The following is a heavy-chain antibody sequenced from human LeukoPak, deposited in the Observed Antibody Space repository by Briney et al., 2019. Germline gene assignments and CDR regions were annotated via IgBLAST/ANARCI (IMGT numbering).Heavy chain of an antibody. J-gene: IGHJ6*03. V-gene: IGHV3-23*01. CDR1: GFTFNNYA. CDR3: AKDGDGTYRSHYYYYYMDV. D-gene: IGHD3-16*02. Sequence: GGSLRLSCAASGFTFNNYAMSWVRQAPGKGLEWVSSISGSGGSTYYADSAKGRFTISRDNSKNTLYLQMNSLRAEDTAVYYCAKDGDGTYRSHYYYYYMDVWGKGTTVTVSS. CDR2: ISGSGGST.